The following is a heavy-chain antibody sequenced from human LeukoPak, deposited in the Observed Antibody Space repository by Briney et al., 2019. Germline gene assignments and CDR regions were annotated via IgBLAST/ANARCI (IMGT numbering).Heavy chain of an antibody. CDR2: FDPEDGET. J-gene: IGHJ4*02. CDR3: ATTVVRGIVVVPAANLGIDY. Sequence: ASVKVSCKVSGYTLTELSMHWVRQAPGKGLEWMGGFDPEDGETIYAQKFQGRVTMTEDTSTDTAYMELSSLRSEDTAVYYYATTVVRGIVVVPAANLGIDYWGQGTLVTVSS. CDR1: GYTLTELS. D-gene: IGHD2-2*01. V-gene: IGHV1-24*01.